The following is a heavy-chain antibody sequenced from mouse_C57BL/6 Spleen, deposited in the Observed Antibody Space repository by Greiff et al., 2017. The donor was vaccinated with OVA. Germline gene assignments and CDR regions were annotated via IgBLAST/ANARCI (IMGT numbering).Heavy chain of an antibody. Sequence: EVKLVESEGGLVQPGSSMKLSCTASGFTFSDYYMAWVRQVPEKGLEWVANINYDGSSTYYLDSLKSRFIISRDNAKNILYLQMSSLKSEDTATYYCARERDYGNCFDYWGQGTTLTVSS. CDR2: INYDGSST. D-gene: IGHD2-1*01. CDR3: ARERDYGNCFDY. V-gene: IGHV5-16*01. J-gene: IGHJ2*01. CDR1: GFTFSDYY.